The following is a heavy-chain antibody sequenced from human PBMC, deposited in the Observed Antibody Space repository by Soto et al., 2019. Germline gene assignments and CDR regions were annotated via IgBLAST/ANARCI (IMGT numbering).Heavy chain of an antibody. V-gene: IGHV4-31*03. CDR2: IYYSGST. CDR3: ARVRGGGRDGYNWNSYYFDY. D-gene: IGHD1-1*01. CDR1: GGSISNGGDY. Sequence: QVQLQESGPGLVKPSQTLSLTCTVSGGSISNGGDYWSWIRQHPGKGLEWIGYIYYSGSTYYNPSLKSRVTISVDTSNNQFSLKLSSVTAADTAMYYCARVRGGGRDGYNWNSYYFDYWGQGTLVTVSS. J-gene: IGHJ4*02.